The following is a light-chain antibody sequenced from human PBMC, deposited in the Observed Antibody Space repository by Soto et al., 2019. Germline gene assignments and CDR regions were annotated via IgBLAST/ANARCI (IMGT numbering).Light chain of an antibody. Sequence: EIVMTQSPVTLSVSPWERATLSCRASQSVTNSYLAWYQQKPGQAPRLLIYGASSRATGIPDRFSGSGSGTDFTLTISRLEPEDFAVYYCQQYGGSPQTFGQGTKVDI. V-gene: IGKV3-20*01. CDR3: QQYGGSPQT. CDR2: GAS. CDR1: QSVTNSY. J-gene: IGKJ1*01.